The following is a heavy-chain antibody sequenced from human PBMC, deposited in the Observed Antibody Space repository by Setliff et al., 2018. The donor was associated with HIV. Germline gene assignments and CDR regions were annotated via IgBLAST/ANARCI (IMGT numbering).Heavy chain of an antibody. J-gene: IGHJ6*03. CDR1: GETFNSYA. CDR2: VIPIFGTA. V-gene: IGHV1-69*13. D-gene: IGHD3-22*01. CDR3: AKGGYYDSTGYYYYYLYYLDE. Sequence: SVKVSCKASGETFNSYAISWVRQAPGQGLEWMGGVIPIFGTANYAQKFQGRVTITADESTSTAYMELSSLRSEDTAVYYCAKGGYYDSTGYYYYYLYYLDEWGKGTTVTVSS.